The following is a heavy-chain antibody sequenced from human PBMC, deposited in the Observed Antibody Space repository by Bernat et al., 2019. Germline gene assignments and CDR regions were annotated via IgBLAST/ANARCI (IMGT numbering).Heavy chain of an antibody. V-gene: IGHV3-9*01. D-gene: IGHD6-13*01. CDR1: GFPFDDSA. CDR3: ANYTVGSSWYGGFDY. Sequence: EVQLVESGGGLVQPGRSLRLSCAASGFPFDDSAMHRVRQAPGKGLEWVSGISWNSNSIGYADSVKGRFTISRDNTKNSLYLQMNSLRAEDTALYYCANYTVGSSWYGGFDYWGQGTLVPVSS. J-gene: IGHJ4*02. CDR2: ISWNSNSI.